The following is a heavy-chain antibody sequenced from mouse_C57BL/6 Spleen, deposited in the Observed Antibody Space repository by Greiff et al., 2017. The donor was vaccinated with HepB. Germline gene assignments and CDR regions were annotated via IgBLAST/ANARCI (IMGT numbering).Heavy chain of an antibody. Sequence: VKLMESGPELVKPGASVKLSCKASGYTFTSYDINWVKQRPGQGLEWIGWIYPRDGSTKYNEKFKGKATLTVDTSSSTAYMELHSLTSEDSAVYFCAIITTVVEDAMDYWGQGTSVTVSS. J-gene: IGHJ4*01. D-gene: IGHD1-1*01. CDR1: GYTFTSYD. CDR3: AIITTVVEDAMDY. V-gene: IGHV1-85*01. CDR2: IYPRDGST.